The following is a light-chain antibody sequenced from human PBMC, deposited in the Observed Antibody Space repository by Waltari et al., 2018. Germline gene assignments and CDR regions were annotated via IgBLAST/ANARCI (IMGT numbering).Light chain of an antibody. CDR3: CSYAGSGTFVV. J-gene: IGLJ2*01. CDR1: SSAVGSYNL. CDR2: ERG. Sequence: QSALTQPASVSGSPGQPITISCTATSSAVGSYNLFSWYQQHPCKAPKLIIYERGKRPSVVSNRCSGSKSVNTAALTISGLEAEDEADYYCCSYAGSGTFVVVGGGTKLTVL. V-gene: IGLV2-23*03.